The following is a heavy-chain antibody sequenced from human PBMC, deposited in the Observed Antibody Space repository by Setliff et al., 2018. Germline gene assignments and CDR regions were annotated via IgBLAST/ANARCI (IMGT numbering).Heavy chain of an antibody. J-gene: IGHJ6*03. CDR2: INPRTGVT. CDR1: GYTFTGRY. V-gene: IGHV1-2*02. Sequence: ASVKVSCKASGYTFTGRYIHWVRQAPGQGLEWMGWINPRTGVTNYAQKFKGRVTMTRDTSITTVYMDLSSLKSDDTAVYYCARGTDCHGSGSYWAKDVWGKGTTVTVS. D-gene: IGHD3-10*01. CDR3: ARGTDCHGSGSYWAKDV.